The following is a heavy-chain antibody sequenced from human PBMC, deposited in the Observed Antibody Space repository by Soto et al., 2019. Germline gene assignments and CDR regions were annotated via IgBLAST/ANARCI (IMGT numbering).Heavy chain of an antibody. CDR2: VYPGDSDT. CDR3: ARHEAVAGTRFDY. V-gene: IGHV5-51*01. Sequence: GESLKISCEGSGYSFPDYWIGWVRQMPGKGLEWMGVVYPGDSDTNYSPSFQGHVTISADKSISTAYLQWSSLKASDTAMYYCARHEAVAGTRFDYWGQGTLVTVSS. CDR1: GYSFPDYW. D-gene: IGHD6-19*01. J-gene: IGHJ4*02.